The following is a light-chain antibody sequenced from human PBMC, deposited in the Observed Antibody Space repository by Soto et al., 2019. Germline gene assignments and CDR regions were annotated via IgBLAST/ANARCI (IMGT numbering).Light chain of an antibody. J-gene: IGKJ5*01. V-gene: IGKV3-11*01. Sequence: EIVLTQSPATLSSSPGETATLSCRASQSVSGYIGWYQQKHGQAPRLLIYADSNRATGIPARFSGSGYGTDFNLTISSLETEDFSVYYCQQRYNWPITFGQGTRLEIK. CDR1: QSVSGY. CDR3: QQRYNWPIT. CDR2: ADS.